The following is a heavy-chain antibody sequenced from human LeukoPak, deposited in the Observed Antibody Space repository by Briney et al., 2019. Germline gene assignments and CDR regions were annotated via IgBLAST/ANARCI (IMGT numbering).Heavy chain of an antibody. Sequence: SETLSLTCTVSGGSISSYYWSWIRQPPGKGLEWIGYIYYSGSTNYNPSLKSRVTISVDTSKNQFSLKLSSVTAADTAVYYCARHEDGSNSGPPFDPWGQGTLVTVSS. J-gene: IGHJ5*02. CDR3: ARHEDGSNSGPPFDP. V-gene: IGHV4-59*08. D-gene: IGHD6-13*01. CDR1: GGSISSYY. CDR2: IYYSGST.